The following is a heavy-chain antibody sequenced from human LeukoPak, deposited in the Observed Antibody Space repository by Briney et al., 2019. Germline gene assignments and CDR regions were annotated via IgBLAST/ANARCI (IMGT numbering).Heavy chain of an antibody. CDR3: ARDRPWGGLNGFDY. CDR1: GFAVSNDY. D-gene: IGHD3-3*01. V-gene: IGHV3-53*01. Sequence: GGSLRLSCAASGFAVSNDYMSWVRQAPGKGLEWVSVIRTDGATYYAASVKGRFTISRDFSKNTLYLRMNSLRAEDTAIYYYARDRPWGGLNGFDYWGQGTLVTVAS. CDR2: IRTDGAT. J-gene: IGHJ4*02.